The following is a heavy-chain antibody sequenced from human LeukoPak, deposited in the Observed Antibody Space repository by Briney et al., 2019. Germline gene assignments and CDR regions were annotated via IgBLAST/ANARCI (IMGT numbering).Heavy chain of an antibody. J-gene: IGHJ2*01. D-gene: IGHD6-19*01. CDR2: IYYSGST. Sequence: PSETLSLTCTVSGGSVSSGCYYWSWIRQPPGKGLEWIGYIYYSGSTNYNPSLKSRVTISVDTSKNQFSLKLSSMTAADTAVYYCARDRKGIAVAGTIKGYWYFDLWGRGTLLTVSS. CDR1: GGSVSSGCYY. CDR3: ARDRKGIAVAGTIKGYWYFDL. V-gene: IGHV4-61*01.